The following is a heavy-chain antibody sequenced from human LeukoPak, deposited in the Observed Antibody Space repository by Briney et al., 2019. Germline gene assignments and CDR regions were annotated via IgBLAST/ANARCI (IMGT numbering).Heavy chain of an antibody. CDR1: GFTFSSYG. V-gene: IGHV3-30*18. Sequence: PGRSLRLSCAASGFTFSSYGMHWVRQAPGKGLEWVAVISYDGSNKYYADSVKGRFTISRDNPKNTLYLQMNSLRAEDTAVYYCAKDPPPLLWFRELSLYWFDPWGQGTLVTVSS. CDR3: AKDPPPLLWFRELSLYWFDP. J-gene: IGHJ5*02. CDR2: ISYDGSNK. D-gene: IGHD3-10*01.